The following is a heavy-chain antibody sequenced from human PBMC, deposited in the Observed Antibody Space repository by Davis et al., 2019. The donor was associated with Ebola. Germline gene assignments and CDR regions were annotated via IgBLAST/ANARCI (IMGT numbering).Heavy chain of an antibody. CDR3: ARDSYSSSPPY. Sequence: SVKVSCKASGGTFSSYAISWVRQAPGQGLEWMGRIIPLLGIPNYAQKFQGRVTITADKSTSTAYMELSSLRSEDTAVYYCARDSYSSSPPYWGQGTLVTVSS. D-gene: IGHD6-13*01. V-gene: IGHV1-69*04. CDR1: GGTFSSYA. J-gene: IGHJ4*02. CDR2: IIPLLGIP.